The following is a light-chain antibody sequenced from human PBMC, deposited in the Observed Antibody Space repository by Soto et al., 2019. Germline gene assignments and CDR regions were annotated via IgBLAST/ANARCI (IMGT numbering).Light chain of an antibody. CDR3: ATWDDSLNVV. CDR2: SND. J-gene: IGLJ2*01. V-gene: IGLV1-44*01. CDR1: TSNIGTNT. Sequence: QSVLTQSPSASGTPGQRVSISCSGSTSNIGTNTVSWYQHVPGTAPKLLIYSNDQRPSAVPGRFSGSKSGTSASLAISGPLSEDEADYYCATWDDSLNVVFGGGTQLTVL.